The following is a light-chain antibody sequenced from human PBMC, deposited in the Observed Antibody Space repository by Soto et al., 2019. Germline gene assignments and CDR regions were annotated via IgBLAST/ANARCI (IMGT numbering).Light chain of an antibody. CDR2: AAS. Sequence: AIQMTQSQSSLSASVGDRVTITCRASQGIRYDLGWYQQKPGKAPKLLIYAASTLHSGVPSRFSGSGSGTDFTLTISSLQPEDFATYSCLQDYSYPLTFGGGTKVEIK. CDR3: LQDYSYPLT. CDR1: QGIRYD. V-gene: IGKV1-6*01. J-gene: IGKJ4*01.